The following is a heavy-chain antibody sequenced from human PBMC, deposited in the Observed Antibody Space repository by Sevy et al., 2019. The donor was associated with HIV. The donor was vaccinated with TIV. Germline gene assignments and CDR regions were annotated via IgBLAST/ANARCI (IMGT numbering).Heavy chain of an antibody. J-gene: IGHJ4*02. CDR3: AKDRSSSWYCDY. V-gene: IGHV3-30*02. CDR2: IRYDGSNK. D-gene: IGHD6-13*01. Sequence: GGSLRLSCAASGFTFSSYGMHWVRQAPGKGLEWVAFIRYDGSNKYYADSVKGRFTISRDNSKNTLYLQMNSLRAEDKAVDYCAKDRSSSWYCDYWGQGTLVTVSS. CDR1: GFTFSSYG.